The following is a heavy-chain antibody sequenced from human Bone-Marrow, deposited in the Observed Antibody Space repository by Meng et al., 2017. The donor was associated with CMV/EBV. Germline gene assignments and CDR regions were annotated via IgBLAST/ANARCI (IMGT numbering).Heavy chain of an antibody. CDR1: GFTFSGSA. D-gene: IGHD2-2*01. V-gene: IGHV3-73*01. CDR2: IRSKANSYAT. J-gene: IGHJ3*02. CDR3: TRLVPAATQRGAFDI. Sequence: GGSLRLSCAASGFTFSGSAMHWVRQASGKGLEWVGRIRSKANSYATAYAASVKGRFTISRDDSKNTAYLQMNSLKTEDTAVYYCTRLVPAATQRGAFDIWGPGKMVHVSS.